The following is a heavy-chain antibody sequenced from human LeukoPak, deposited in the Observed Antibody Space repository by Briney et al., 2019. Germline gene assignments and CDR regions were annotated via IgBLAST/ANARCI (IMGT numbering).Heavy chain of an antibody. D-gene: IGHD3-10*01. CDR1: GYTFTGYY. V-gene: IGHV1-2*02. CDR3: AMGTGRFGKPFDY. Sequence: ALVKVSCKASGYTFTGYYMHWVRQAPGQGLEWMGWINPNSGGTNYAQKFQGRVTMTRDTSISTAYMELSRLRSDDTAVYYCAMGTGRFGKPFDYWGQGTLVTVSS. CDR2: INPNSGGT. J-gene: IGHJ4*02.